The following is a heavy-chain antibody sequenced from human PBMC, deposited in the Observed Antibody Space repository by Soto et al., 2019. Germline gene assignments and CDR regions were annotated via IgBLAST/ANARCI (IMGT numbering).Heavy chain of an antibody. Sequence: EVQLVETGGGLIQPGGSLRLSCAASGFTVSSNYMSWVRQAPGKGLEWVSVIYSGGSTYYADSVKGRFTISRDNSKNTLYLQMNSLRAEDTAVYYCARAVSTVTTKVYYYYYGMDVWGQGTTVTVSS. CDR1: GFTVSSNY. D-gene: IGHD4-17*01. J-gene: IGHJ6*02. CDR2: IYSGGST. V-gene: IGHV3-53*02. CDR3: ARAVSTVTTKVYYYYYGMDV.